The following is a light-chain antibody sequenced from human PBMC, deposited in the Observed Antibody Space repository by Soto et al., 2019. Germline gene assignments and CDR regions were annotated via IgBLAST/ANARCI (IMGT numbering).Light chain of an antibody. CDR2: GAS. CDR3: QQYGSSPQT. Sequence: EIVMTQSPATLSVSPGERATLSCRASQSVSDKLAWFQQKPGQAPRLLIYGASDRATGIPDRFTGSGSGTDFTLTINRLEPEDFAVYFCQQYGSSPQTFGQGTKVDIK. CDR1: QSVSDK. V-gene: IGKV3-20*01. J-gene: IGKJ1*01.